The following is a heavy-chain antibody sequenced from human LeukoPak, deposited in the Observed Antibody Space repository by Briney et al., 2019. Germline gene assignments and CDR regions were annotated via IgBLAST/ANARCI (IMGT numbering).Heavy chain of an antibody. CDR1: GYTFTNHG. J-gene: IGHJ5*02. CDR3: ARNFYDSRGYSHFDP. CDR2: ISTNNGNT. V-gene: IGHV1-18*01. Sequence: ASVKVSCKASGYTFTNHGMSWVRQAPGQGLEWMGWISTNNGNTNYAQKLQGRVTMTTDTSASTAYMELRSLRSDDTAVYYCARNFYDSRGYSHFDPWGQGTLVTVSS. D-gene: IGHD3-22*01.